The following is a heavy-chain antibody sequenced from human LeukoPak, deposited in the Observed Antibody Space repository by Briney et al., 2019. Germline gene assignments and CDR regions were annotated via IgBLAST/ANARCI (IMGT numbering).Heavy chain of an antibody. J-gene: IGHJ6*02. CDR2: ISYDGSNK. Sequence: GGSLRLSCAASGFTFSSYGMHWVRQAPGNGLEWVAVISYDGSNKYYADSVKGRFTISRDNSKNTLYLQMNSLRAEDTAVYYCAKDLGGGGYYYGMDVWGQGTTVTVSS. CDR3: AKDLGGGGYYYGMDV. V-gene: IGHV3-30*18. CDR1: GFTFSSYG. D-gene: IGHD3-16*01.